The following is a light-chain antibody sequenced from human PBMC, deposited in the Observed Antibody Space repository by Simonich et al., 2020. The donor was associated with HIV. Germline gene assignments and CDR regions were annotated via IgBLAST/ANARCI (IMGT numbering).Light chain of an antibody. CDR1: SSDVGKYNL. V-gene: IGLV2-23*01. CDR2: EGT. J-gene: IGLJ1*01. Sequence: QSALTQPASVSGSPGQSITISCPGTSSDVGKYNLVSWYQHHPGKAPKLMIYEGTKRPSGVSNRFSGSRSGNTASLTISGLQAEDEADYYCCSYAAGSTSYVFGTGTKVTVL. CDR3: CSYAAGSTSYV.